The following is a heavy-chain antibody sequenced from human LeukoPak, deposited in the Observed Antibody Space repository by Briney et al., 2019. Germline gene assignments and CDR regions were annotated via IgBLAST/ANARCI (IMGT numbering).Heavy chain of an antibody. CDR2: IYAADSDT. J-gene: IGHJ6*03. CDR1: GYRFGSYW. Sequence: GEPLNISCQSSGYRFGSYWSGWVRQMPGQGLEWMGIIYAADSDTTYSPSFQGHVIISLDTSIHPASLHRSSLRASDTAMYYCVRHSQKMNNHHYYYMDVWGKGPPVTVSS. V-gene: IGHV5-51*01. CDR3: VRHSQKMNNHHYYYMDV. D-gene: IGHD1-14*01.